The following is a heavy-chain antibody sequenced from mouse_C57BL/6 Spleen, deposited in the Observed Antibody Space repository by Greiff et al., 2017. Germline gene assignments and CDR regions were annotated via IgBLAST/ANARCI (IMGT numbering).Heavy chain of an antibody. CDR1: GYSFTSYY. CDR2: IYPGSGNT. D-gene: IGHD2-4*01. Sequence: VQLQQSGPELVKPGDSVKISCKASGYSFTSYYIHWVKQRPGQGLEWIGWIYPGSGNTKYNEKLKGRATLTADTSSSTSYMQLSSLTSENSAVYCGVSVYDYDGYFDVWGTGTTVTVSS. CDR3: VSVYDYDGYFDV. V-gene: IGHV1-66*01. J-gene: IGHJ1*03.